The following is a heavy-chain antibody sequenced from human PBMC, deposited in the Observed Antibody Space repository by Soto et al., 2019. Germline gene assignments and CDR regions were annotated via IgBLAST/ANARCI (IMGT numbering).Heavy chain of an antibody. V-gene: IGHV3-33*01. J-gene: IGHJ4*02. Sequence: QVQLVESGGGVVQPGRSLRLSCAASGFTFSSYGMHWVRQAPGKGLEWVAVIWYDGSNKYYADSVKGRFTISRDNSKNTLYLQMNSLRAEDTTVYYCAREAYGDYYYFGYWGQGTLVTVSS. D-gene: IGHD4-17*01. CDR2: IWYDGSNK. CDR1: GFTFSSYG. CDR3: AREAYGDYYYFGY.